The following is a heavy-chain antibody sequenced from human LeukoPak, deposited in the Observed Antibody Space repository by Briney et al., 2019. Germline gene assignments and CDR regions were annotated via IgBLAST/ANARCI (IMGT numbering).Heavy chain of an antibody. CDR2: IYRSGST. D-gene: IGHD4-17*01. CDR1: NYSISNSLY. V-gene: IGHV4-38-2*02. CDR3: ARGTYGYYMDV. J-gene: IGHJ6*03. Sequence: KPSETLSLTCSGSNYSISNSLYWGWLRPPPGKGLEWIGSIYRSGSTFYNPSLKSRVTISLDTSKNQFSLKLSSVTAADTAVYFCARGTYGYYMDVWGKGTTVTVSS.